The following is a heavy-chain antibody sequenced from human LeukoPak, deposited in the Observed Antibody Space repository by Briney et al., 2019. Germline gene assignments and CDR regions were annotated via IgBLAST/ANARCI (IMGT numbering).Heavy chain of an antibody. Sequence: GGSLRLSCAASGFTFSRYWMHWVRQAPGKGLLWISRINSDGSNTSYADSVKGRFTISRDNAKNTLYLQMNSLRAEDTAVYYCRYYDNSGYPRDYWGQGTLVTVSS. D-gene: IGHD3-22*01. V-gene: IGHV3-74*01. J-gene: IGHJ4*02. CDR2: INSDGSNT. CDR3: RYYDNSGYPRDY. CDR1: GFTFSRYW.